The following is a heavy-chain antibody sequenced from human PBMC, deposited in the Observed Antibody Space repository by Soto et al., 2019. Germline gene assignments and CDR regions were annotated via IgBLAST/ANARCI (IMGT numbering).Heavy chain of an antibody. CDR2: ISGSGGST. CDR3: AKSGESGYSGYGAYYYYGMDV. J-gene: IGHJ6*02. CDR1: GFTFSSYA. V-gene: IGHV3-23*01. Sequence: PGGSLRLSCAASGFTFSSYAMSWVRQAPGKGLEWVSAISGSGGSTYYADSVKGRFTISRDNSKNTLYLQMNSLRAEDTAVYYCAKSGESGYSGYGAYYYYGMDVWGQGTTVTVSS. D-gene: IGHD5-12*01.